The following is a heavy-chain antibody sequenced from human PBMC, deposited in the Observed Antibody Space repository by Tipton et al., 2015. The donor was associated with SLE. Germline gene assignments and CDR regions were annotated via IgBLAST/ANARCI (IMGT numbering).Heavy chain of an antibody. CDR1: GASISSFY. J-gene: IGHJ5*02. CDR3: ARDSSGMGYYWFDP. Sequence: TLSLTCTVSGASISSFYWSWIRQAPGEGLEWIGQIYHSGSTNYNPSLKSRVTLSIDTSKNQFSLKLNSVTAADTAVYYCARDSSGMGYYWFDPWGQGTLVTVSS. V-gene: IGHV4-59*12. D-gene: IGHD3-10*01. CDR2: IYHSGST.